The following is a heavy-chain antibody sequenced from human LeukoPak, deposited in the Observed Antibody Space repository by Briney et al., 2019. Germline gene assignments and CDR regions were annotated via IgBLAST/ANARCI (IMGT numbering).Heavy chain of an antibody. Sequence: PSETLSLTCTVSGDSMSPYYWSWVRQPPGKGLEWIGYIYYGGSTNYNPSLKSRVTISVDTSKNQFSLKLSSVTAADTAVYYCARGPGREEDWFDPWGQGTLVTVSS. V-gene: IGHV4-59*01. J-gene: IGHJ5*02. CDR2: IYYGGST. D-gene: IGHD3-10*01. CDR1: GDSMSPYY. CDR3: ARGPGREEDWFDP.